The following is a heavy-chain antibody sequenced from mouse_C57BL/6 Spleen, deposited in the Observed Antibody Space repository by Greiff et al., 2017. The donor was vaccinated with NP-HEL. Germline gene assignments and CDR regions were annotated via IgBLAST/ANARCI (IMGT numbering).Heavy chain of an antibody. Sequence: VQLVESGAELVRPGASVTLSCKASGYTFTDYEMHWVKQTPVHGLEWIGAIDPETGGTAYNQKFKGKAILTADKSSSTAYMELRSLTSEDSAVYYCTRDRDYMFAYWGQGTLVTVSA. D-gene: IGHD2-4*01. CDR3: TRDRDYMFAY. J-gene: IGHJ3*01. CDR2: IDPETGGT. CDR1: GYTFTDYE. V-gene: IGHV1-15*01.